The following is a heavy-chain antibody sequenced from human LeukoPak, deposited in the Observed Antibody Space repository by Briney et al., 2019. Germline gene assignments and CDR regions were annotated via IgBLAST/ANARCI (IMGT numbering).Heavy chain of an antibody. Sequence: GRSLRLSCAASGFTFSSYAMHWVRQAPGKGLEWVAVISYDGSNKYHADSVKGRFTISRDNSKNTLYLQMNSLRAEDTAVYYCASLAGWARAGELELRDYYYGMDVWGQGTTVTVSS. CDR1: GFTFSSYA. J-gene: IGHJ6*02. V-gene: IGHV3-30-3*01. CDR3: ASLAGWARAGELELRDYYYGMDV. D-gene: IGHD1-7*01. CDR2: ISYDGSNK.